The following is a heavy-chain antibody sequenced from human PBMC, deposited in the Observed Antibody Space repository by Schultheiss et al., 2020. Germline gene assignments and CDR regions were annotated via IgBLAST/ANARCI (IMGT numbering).Heavy chain of an antibody. D-gene: IGHD6-13*01. V-gene: IGHV3-23*01. J-gene: IGHJ4*02. CDR2: ISGSGVST. CDR3: ARDNQLVDLDQ. Sequence: GGSLRLSCAASGFTFSSYAMSWVRQAPGKGLEWVSAISGSGVSTYYADSVKGRFTISRDNSKNTVYLQMNSLRGEDTAVYYCARDNQLVDLDQWGQGTLVTVSS. CDR1: GFTFSSYA.